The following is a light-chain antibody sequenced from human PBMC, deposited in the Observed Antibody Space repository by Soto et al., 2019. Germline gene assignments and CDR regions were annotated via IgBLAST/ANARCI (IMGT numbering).Light chain of an antibody. J-gene: IGLJ1*01. Sequence: QSALTQPASVSGSPGQSITISCTGSSRDVGSYNLVSWYQQHPGKAPKLMMYEVSQRPSGVSNRFSGCKSGNTAALTNAGLQAEDEADYYWCTSECSSTFLYVYGPGTKVTV. V-gene: IGLV2-23*02. CDR1: SRDVGSYNL. CDR3: CTSECSSTFLYV. CDR2: EVS.